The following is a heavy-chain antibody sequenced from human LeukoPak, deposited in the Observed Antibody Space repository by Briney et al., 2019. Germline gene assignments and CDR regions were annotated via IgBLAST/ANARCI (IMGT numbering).Heavy chain of an antibody. D-gene: IGHD1-26*01. V-gene: IGHV3-11*03. Sequence: SGGSLRLSCVASGFSFSDYYMSWIRKAPGKGLGRVSYISSSGSHTNYADPVTGRFTISRNNAKKSLHPQMNSLRAEDTAVYYCARHPDGSLSLDYWGQGTLVTVSS. CDR3: ARHPDGSLSLDY. J-gene: IGHJ4*02. CDR1: GFSFSDYY. CDR2: ISSSGSHT.